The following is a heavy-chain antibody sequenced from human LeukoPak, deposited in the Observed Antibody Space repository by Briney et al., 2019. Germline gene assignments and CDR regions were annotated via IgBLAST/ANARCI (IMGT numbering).Heavy chain of an antibody. CDR2: INHSGST. V-gene: IGHV4-34*01. J-gene: IGHJ5*02. CDR3: ARGAPYSGYVP. CDR1: GGSFSGYY. D-gene: IGHD5-12*01. Sequence: SETLSLTCAVYGGSFSGYYWSWIRQPPGKGLEWIGEINHSGSTNYNPSLKSRGTISVDTSKNQLSLKLSSVTAADTAVYYCARGAPYSGYVPWGQGTLVTVSS.